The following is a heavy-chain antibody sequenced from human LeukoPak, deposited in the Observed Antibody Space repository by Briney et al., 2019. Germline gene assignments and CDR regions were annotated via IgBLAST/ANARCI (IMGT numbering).Heavy chain of an antibody. V-gene: IGHV3-66*02. CDR2: ISGGDST. CDR1: GFPVSSNY. D-gene: IGHD3-22*01. J-gene: IGHJ4*02. Sequence: GGSLRLSCAASGFPVSSNYMSWVRQAPGKGLEWVSLISGGDSTYYADSVKGRFTISRDNSKNTLYLQMNSLRAEDTAVYYCAKDSTMSYFDYWGQGTLVTVSS. CDR3: AKDSTMSYFDY.